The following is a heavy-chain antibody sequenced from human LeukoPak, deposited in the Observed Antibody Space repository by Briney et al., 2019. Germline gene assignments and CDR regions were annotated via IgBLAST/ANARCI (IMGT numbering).Heavy chain of an antibody. CDR1: GFTFSSYI. V-gene: IGHV3-48*04. CDR3: ARDRGGSYSAIDY. J-gene: IGHJ4*02. CDR2: ISSSSSTI. Sequence: GGSLRLSCAASGFTFSSYIMNWVRQAPGKGLEWVSLISSSSSTIYYAHSVKGRFTISRDNAKNSLYLQMNSLRAADTAVYYCARDRGGSYSAIDYWGQGTLVTVSS. D-gene: IGHD1-26*01.